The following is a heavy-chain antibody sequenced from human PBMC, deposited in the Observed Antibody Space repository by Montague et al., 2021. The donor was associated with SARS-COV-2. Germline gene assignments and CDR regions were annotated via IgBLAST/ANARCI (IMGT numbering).Heavy chain of an antibody. CDR2: IYHSGTT. CDR1: GFSIGSGDY. CDR3: VREKAGGLRNVFDI. J-gene: IGHJ3*02. Sequence: SETLSLTCTVSGFSIGSGDYWGWIRHPPGQGLEWIGSIYHSGTTXCNPSLQSRLTMSIDTSTNQFSLRLTSVTAADTAVFFCVREKAGGLRNVFDIWGQGTTVTVSS. V-gene: IGHV4-38-2*02.